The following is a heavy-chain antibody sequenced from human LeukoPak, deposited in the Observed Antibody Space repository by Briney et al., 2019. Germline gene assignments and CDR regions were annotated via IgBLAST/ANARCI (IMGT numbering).Heavy chain of an antibody. CDR3: ARGFYEPFDR. CDR1: GACVSSSH. CDR2: VDYNGST. V-gene: IGHV4-59*02. J-gene: IGHJ5*02. D-gene: IGHD2/OR15-2a*01. Sequence: SQTLPLTSTHSGACVSSSHWNRIRQSPAMGLEWIANVDYNGSTKYNPALRGRGTMSLDTSKNQCHLKLESVTAADTARYFCARGFYEPFDRWGQGTLVTVSS.